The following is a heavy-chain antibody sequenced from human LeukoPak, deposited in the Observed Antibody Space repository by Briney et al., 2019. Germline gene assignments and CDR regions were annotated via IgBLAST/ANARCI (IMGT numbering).Heavy chain of an antibody. D-gene: IGHD4-11*01. CDR2: ISAHNGNT. Sequence: GASVKVSCKASGYSFTNYGITWVRQTAGQGLQWMGWISAHNGNTNYAQKLQGRVTLTTDTSTSTVYMELRSLTSDDTAVYYCARAETTLLLNYWGQGTLVTVSS. CDR1: GYSFTNYG. CDR3: ARAETTLLLNY. V-gene: IGHV1-18*01. J-gene: IGHJ4*02.